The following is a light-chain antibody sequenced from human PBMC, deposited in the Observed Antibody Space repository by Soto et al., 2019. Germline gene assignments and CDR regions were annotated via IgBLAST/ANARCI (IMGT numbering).Light chain of an antibody. CDR1: QSLSNY. V-gene: IGKV1-39*01. CDR3: QQSYSIPWT. Sequence: DIQMTQSPSTLSGSVGDRVTITCRASQSLSNYLNWYQHKPGKPPKLLIYVASRLQSGVPSRFSGSGSGRDFTLTISSLQPEDFATYYCQQSYSIPWTFGQGTKVDIK. J-gene: IGKJ1*01. CDR2: VAS.